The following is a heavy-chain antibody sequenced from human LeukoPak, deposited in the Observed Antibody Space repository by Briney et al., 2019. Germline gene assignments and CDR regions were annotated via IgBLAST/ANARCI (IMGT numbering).Heavy chain of an antibody. J-gene: IGHJ5*02. CDR2: INIGGTNT. Sequence: GGSLRLSCAASGFTFNDYYMGWIRQAPGKGLEWLSYINIGGTNTHYADSVKGRFTISRDNAKKSLYLEMNNLRAEDTAVYYCATDGAGFDTWGQGVLVTVSS. CDR1: GFTFNDYY. V-gene: IGHV3-11*01. CDR3: ATDGAGFDT.